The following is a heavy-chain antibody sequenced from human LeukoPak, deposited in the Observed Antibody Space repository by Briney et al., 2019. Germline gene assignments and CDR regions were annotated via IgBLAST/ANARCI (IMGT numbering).Heavy chain of an antibody. CDR3: ARDFLSDEDQLRLAAPCDY. D-gene: IGHD2-15*01. CDR2: ISSSSTYK. J-gene: IGHJ4*02. CDR1: GFTFSSYG. Sequence: GGSLRLSCAASGFTFSSYGMHWVRQAPGKGLEWVSSISSSSTYKYYADSVTGRITISRDNAKNSLYLQMEGLRAEDTAVYYCARDFLSDEDQLRLAAPCDYWGQGTLVTVSS. V-gene: IGHV3-21*01.